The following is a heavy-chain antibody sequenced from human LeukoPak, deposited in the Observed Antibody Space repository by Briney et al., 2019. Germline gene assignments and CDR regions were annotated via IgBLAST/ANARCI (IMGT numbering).Heavy chain of an antibody. CDR2: ISRNSGSI. J-gene: IGHJ4*02. D-gene: IGHD6-13*01. CDR1: GFTFDDYA. V-gene: IGHV3-9*01. CDR3: AKAAGYSGSWYWDY. Sequence: GGSLRLSCAASGFTFDDYAMHWVRQAPGKGLEWVSGISRNSGSIGYADSVKGRFTISRDNAKNSLYLQMNSLRAEDTALYYCAKAAGYSGSWYWDYWGQGTLVTVSS.